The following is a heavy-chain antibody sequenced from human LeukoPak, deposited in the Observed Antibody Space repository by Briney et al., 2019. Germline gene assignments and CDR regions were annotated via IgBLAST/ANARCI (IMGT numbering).Heavy chain of an antibody. CDR2: IKQDGSEK. J-gene: IGHJ4*02. V-gene: IGHV3-7*01. CDR3: ARGRGNYPFGY. CDR1: GFTSSSYW. Sequence: PGGSLRLSCAASGFTSSSYWMSWVRQAPGKGLEWVANIKQDGSEKYYVDSVKGRFTISRDNAKNSLYLQMNSLRAEDTAVYYCARGRGNYPFGYWGQGTLVTVSS. D-gene: IGHD1-7*01.